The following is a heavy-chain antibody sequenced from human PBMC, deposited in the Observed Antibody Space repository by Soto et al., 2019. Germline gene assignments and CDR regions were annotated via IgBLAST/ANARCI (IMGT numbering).Heavy chain of an antibody. D-gene: IGHD3-9*01. J-gene: IGHJ3*02. Sequence: ASVKVCCKASGYTFNSSGISWVRQAHRQGLEWIGRIRAYNGNTNYAKKLQGRVTMTTDTSTSTAYMELRSLRSDDTAVYYCAKDILTGNDALDIWGQGAMVTVSS. CDR1: GYTFNSSG. CDR2: IRAYNGNT. CDR3: AKDILTGNDALDI. V-gene: IGHV1-18*01.